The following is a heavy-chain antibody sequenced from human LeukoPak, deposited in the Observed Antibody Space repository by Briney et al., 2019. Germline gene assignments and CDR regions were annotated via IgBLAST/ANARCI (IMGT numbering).Heavy chain of an antibody. J-gene: IGHJ5*02. Sequence: GSLRLSCAASGFTFSSYGMHWVRQAPGKGLEWVAVISYDGSNKYYADSVKGRFTISRDNSKNTLYLQMNSLRAEDTAVYYCAKDSSHLWYQLLGWFDPWGQGTLVTVSS. V-gene: IGHV3-30*18. CDR2: ISYDGSNK. CDR1: GFTFSSYG. D-gene: IGHD2-2*01. CDR3: AKDSSHLWYQLLGWFDP.